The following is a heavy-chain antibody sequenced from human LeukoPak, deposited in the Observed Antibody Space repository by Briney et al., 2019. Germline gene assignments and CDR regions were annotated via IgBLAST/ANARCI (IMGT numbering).Heavy chain of an antibody. D-gene: IGHD2-2*02. Sequence: GGSLTLLCAASGFTFSSHAMRWVRQAPGEGLECVSAISGSGDSTYYADAVKGRYTITRDSSNNPLYLPMDRLRADDKAVYYCAKEGYCSSTSCNSYYYYGMDVWGQGTTVTVSS. CDR3: AKEGYCSSTSCNSYYYYGMDV. V-gene: IGHV3-23*01. CDR2: ISGSGDST. J-gene: IGHJ6*02. CDR1: GFTFSSHA.